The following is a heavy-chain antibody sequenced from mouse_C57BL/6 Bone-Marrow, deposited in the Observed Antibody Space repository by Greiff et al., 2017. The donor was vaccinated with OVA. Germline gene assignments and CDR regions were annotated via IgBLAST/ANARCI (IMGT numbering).Heavy chain of an antibody. D-gene: IGHD1-1*01. J-gene: IGHJ2*01. CDR1: GYTFTSYW. CDR3: ARLGTTVVAPHYFDY. V-gene: IGHV1-55*01. CDR2: IYPGSGST. Sequence: QVQLQQSGAELVKPGASVKMSCKASGYTFTSYWITWVKQRPGQGLEWIGDIYPGSGSTNYNEKFKSKATLTVDTSSSTAYMQLSSLTSEDSAVYYCARLGTTVVAPHYFDYWGQGTTLTVSS.